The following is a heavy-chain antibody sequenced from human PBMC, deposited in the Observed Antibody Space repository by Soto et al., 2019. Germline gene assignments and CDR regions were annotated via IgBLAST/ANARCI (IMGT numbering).Heavy chain of an antibody. CDR1: GFTFSDYH. J-gene: IGHJ4*02. V-gene: IGHV3-11*01. Sequence: QVQLVESGGGLVKPGGSLRLSCAASGFTFSDYHMSWIRQAPGKGLEWVSYISSTGRTMYYADSVKSRFTISRDNAKNSLYLQLNSLRAEDTAVYYCARDSVGSWSFDYWGQGTLVTVSS. D-gene: IGHD6-13*01. CDR2: ISSTGRTM. CDR3: ARDSVGSWSFDY.